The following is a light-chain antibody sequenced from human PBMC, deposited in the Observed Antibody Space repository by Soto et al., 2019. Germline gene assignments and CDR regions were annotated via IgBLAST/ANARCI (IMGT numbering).Light chain of an antibody. CDR3: QQYSSYPLT. V-gene: IGKV3D-15*01. CDR2: DAS. J-gene: IGKJ4*02. Sequence: EIIMTQSPATLSASPGDRVTLSCRASQRVSSNLAWYQQKPGQAPRLLIYDASSRATGIPDRFSGGGSGTDFTLTISSLEPEDFAMYYCQQYSSYPLTFGRGTKVDIK. CDR1: QRVSSN.